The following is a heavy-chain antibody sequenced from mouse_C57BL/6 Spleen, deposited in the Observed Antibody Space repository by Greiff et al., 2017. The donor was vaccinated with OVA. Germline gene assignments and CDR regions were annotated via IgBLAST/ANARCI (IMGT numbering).Heavy chain of an antibody. CDR3: AKLYWYFDV. CDR1: GYSITSGYY. CDR2: ISYDGSN. Sequence: DVKLQESGPGLVKPSQSLSLTCSVTGYSITSGYYWNWIRQFPGNKLEWMGYISYDGSNNYNPSLKNRISITRDTSKNQFFLKLNSVTTEDTATYYCAKLYWYFDVWGTGTTVTVSS. J-gene: IGHJ1*03. V-gene: IGHV3-6*01.